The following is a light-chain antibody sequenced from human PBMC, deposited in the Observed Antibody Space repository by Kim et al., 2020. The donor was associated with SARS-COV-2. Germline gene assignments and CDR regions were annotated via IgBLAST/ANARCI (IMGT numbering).Light chain of an antibody. Sequence: ASVEDRLTITCRASEDISNYLVWYQQKPGKVPKPLIYAASTLQSGVPSRFSGSGYGTEFTLTISSLQAEDAATYYCQNYNSAPWTFGQGTKVEIK. CDR1: EDISNY. CDR2: AAS. J-gene: IGKJ1*01. V-gene: IGKV1-27*01. CDR3: QNYNSAPWT.